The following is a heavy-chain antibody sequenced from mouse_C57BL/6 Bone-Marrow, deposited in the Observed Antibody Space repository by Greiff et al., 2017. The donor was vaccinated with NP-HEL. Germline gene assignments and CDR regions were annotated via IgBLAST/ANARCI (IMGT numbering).Heavy chain of an antibody. CDR2: ISSGGSYT. CDR1: GFTFSSYG. D-gene: IGHD2-5*01. J-gene: IGHJ3*01. V-gene: IGHV5-6*01. Sequence: EVKLMESGGDLVKPGGSLKLSCAASGFTFSSYGMSWVRQTPDKRLEWVATISSGGSYTYYPDSVKGRFTISRDNAKNTLYLQMSSLKSEDTAMYYCARLAYYSNYEFAYWGQGTLVTVSA. CDR3: ARLAYYSNYEFAY.